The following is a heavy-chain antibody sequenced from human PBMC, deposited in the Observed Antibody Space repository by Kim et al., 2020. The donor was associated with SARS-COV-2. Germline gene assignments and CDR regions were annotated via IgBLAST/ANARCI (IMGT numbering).Heavy chain of an antibody. CDR1: GDSISSSSSY. J-gene: IGHJ4*02. CDR3: ARPGPNSSGRFDY. D-gene: IGHD6-19*01. Sequence: SETLSLTCTVSGDSISSSSSYWGWIRQPPGKGLEWIESISDSGSTFNNPSLKSRVTISVVRSKNQFSLKLSSVTAADTAVYYCARPGPNSSGRFDYCCQG. CDR2: ISDSGST. V-gene: IGHV4-39*01.